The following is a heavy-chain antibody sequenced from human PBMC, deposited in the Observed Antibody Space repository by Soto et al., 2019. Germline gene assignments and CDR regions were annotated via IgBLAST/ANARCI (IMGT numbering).Heavy chain of an antibody. Sequence: EVQLVESGGGLVQPGGSLRLSCVASGFTFSSYTMTWVRQAPGKGLEWVSYISTNSRTIHYADSVKGRFTISRDNAKNSLYLQMNSLRDEDTAVYYCARDFAWAFDYWGQGTLLTVSP. CDR2: ISTNSRTI. CDR1: GFTFSSYT. J-gene: IGHJ4*02. D-gene: IGHD1-26*01. V-gene: IGHV3-48*02. CDR3: ARDFAWAFDY.